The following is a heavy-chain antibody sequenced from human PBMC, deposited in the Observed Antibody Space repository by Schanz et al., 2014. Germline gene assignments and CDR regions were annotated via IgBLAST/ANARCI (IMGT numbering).Heavy chain of an antibody. J-gene: IGHJ4*02. CDR3: ARDPNTSAWLPYFDT. Sequence: VQLVESGGGVVQPGRSLRLSCAASGFTFSIYGMSWVRQAPGKGLEWVSRMIGSGSSVFYADSVKGRFTISRDNLKNTVYLQMNSLRAGDTAMYYCARDPNTSAWLPYFDTWGQGTLVTVSS. CDR2: MIGSGSSV. V-gene: IGHV3-23*04. D-gene: IGHD6-19*01. CDR1: GFTFSIYG.